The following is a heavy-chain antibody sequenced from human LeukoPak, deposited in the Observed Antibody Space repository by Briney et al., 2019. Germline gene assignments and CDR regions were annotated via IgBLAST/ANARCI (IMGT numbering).Heavy chain of an antibody. D-gene: IGHD4-17*01. Sequence: GGSLRLSCAASAFTFSSYAMSWVRQAPGKGLEWVSAISGSGGSTYYADSVKGRFTISRDNSKNTLYLQMSSLRAEDTAVYYCAKGRDYGDYEDWFDPWGQGTLVTVSS. V-gene: IGHV3-23*01. CDR3: AKGRDYGDYEDWFDP. CDR1: AFTFSSYA. CDR2: ISGSGGST. J-gene: IGHJ5*02.